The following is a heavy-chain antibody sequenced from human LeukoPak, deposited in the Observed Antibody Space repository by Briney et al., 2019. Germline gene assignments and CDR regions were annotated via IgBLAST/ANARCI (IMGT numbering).Heavy chain of an antibody. CDR1: GFTFSSYS. Sequence: GGSLRLSCAASGFTFSSYSMTWVRQAPGKGLEWVSSISSSSSYIYYADSVKGRFTISRDNAKDSLYLQMNSLRAEDTAVYYCARDLYANWFDPWGQGTLVTVSS. J-gene: IGHJ5*02. CDR3: ARDLYANWFDP. CDR2: ISSSSSYI. D-gene: IGHD2/OR15-2a*01. V-gene: IGHV3-21*01.